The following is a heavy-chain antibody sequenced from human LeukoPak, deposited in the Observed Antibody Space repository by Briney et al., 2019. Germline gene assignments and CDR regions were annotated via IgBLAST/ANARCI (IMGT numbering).Heavy chain of an antibody. J-gene: IGHJ5*02. CDR1: GGSISNYY. CDR3: ARMGFGDNNWFDP. CDR2: IYYSGST. V-gene: IGHV4-59*01. Sequence: SETLSLTCTVSGGSISNYYWNWIRQPPGKGLEWIGYIYYSGSTNYNPSLKSRVTISVDTSKNQFSLKLSSVTAADTAVYYCARMGFGDNNWFDPWGQGTLVTVSS. D-gene: IGHD3-10*01.